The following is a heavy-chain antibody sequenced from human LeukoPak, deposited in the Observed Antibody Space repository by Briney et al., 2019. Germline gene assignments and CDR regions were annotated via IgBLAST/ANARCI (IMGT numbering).Heavy chain of an antibody. CDR2: ISAYYGNT. D-gene: IGHD6-13*01. CDR1: GYTFTSYG. J-gene: IGHJ6*03. Sequence: GASVKVSCKASGYTFTSYGISWVRRAPGQGLEWMGWISAYYGNTNYAQKLQGRVTMTTDTSTSTAYMELRSLRSDDTAVYYCARYEGIAAAGYYMDVWGKGTTVTVSS. CDR3: ARYEGIAAAGYYMDV. V-gene: IGHV1-18*01.